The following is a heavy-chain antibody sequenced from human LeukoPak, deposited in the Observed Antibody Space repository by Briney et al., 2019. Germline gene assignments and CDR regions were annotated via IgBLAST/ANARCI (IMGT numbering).Heavy chain of an antibody. V-gene: IGHV1-18*01. CDR1: GYTFTSYG. D-gene: IGHD6-19*01. Sequence: ASVKVSCKASGYTFTSYGISWVRQAPGQGLEWMGWISAYNGNTNYAQKLQGRVTMTTDTSTSTAYVELRSLRSDDTAVYYCARNGGAVADYFDYWGQGTLVTVSS. J-gene: IGHJ4*02. CDR3: ARNGGAVADYFDY. CDR2: ISAYNGNT.